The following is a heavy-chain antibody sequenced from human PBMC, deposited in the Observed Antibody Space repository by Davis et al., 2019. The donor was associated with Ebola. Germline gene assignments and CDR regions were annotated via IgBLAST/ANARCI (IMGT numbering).Heavy chain of an antibody. V-gene: IGHV3-66*01. CDR2: IYSGGST. CDR3: ARAQRIVGPLDAFDI. J-gene: IGHJ3*02. Sequence: GESLKISCAASGFTVSSNYMSWVRQAPGKGLECVSVIYSGGSTYYADSVKGRFTISRDNSKNTLYLQMNSLRAEDTAVYYCARAQRIVGPLDAFDIWGQGTMVTVSS. D-gene: IGHD1-26*01. CDR1: GFTVSSNY.